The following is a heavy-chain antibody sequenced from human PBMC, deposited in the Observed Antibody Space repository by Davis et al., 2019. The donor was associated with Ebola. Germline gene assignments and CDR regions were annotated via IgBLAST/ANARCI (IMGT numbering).Heavy chain of an antibody. CDR3: ATDPRHSSGWSSSAEYFQH. CDR2: FDPEDGET. CDR1: GYTLTELS. D-gene: IGHD6-19*01. J-gene: IGHJ1*01. V-gene: IGHV1-24*01. Sequence: ASVKVSCKVSGYTLTELSMHWVRQAPGKGLEWMGGFDPEDGETIYAQKFQGRVTMTEDTSTDTAYMELSSLRSEDTAVYYCATDPRHSSGWSSSAEYFQHRGQGTLVTVSS.